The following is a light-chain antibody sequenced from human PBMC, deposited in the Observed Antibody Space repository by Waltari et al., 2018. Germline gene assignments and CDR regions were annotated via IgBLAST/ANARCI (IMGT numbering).Light chain of an antibody. V-gene: IGLV3-25*03. Sequence: SYELTQPPSVSVSPGQTARITCPGDELPRKNAYWYQPKARQAPVLVIYKDKERPSGIPERFSGSSSGTTVSLTISGVLAEDEADYYCQSLDRSGTVIFGGGTTLTVL. CDR1: ELPRKN. CDR3: QSLDRSGTVI. J-gene: IGLJ2*01. CDR2: KDK.